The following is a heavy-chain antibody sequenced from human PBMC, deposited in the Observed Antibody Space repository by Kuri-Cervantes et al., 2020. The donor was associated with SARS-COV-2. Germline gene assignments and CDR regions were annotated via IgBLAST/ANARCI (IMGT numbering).Heavy chain of an antibody. V-gene: IGHV3-30*18. CDR3: AKISLSLLNCDLFGGSQNLDALDI. D-gene: IGHD3-16*01. J-gene: IGHJ3*02. CDR2: ISYDGTKK. CDR1: GFTASSNY. Sequence: GESLKISCAASGFTASSNYMSWVRQAPAKGLEWVAVISYDGTKKFYGGSVKGRFTISRDSSKNTLYLQMNSLRHEDTAVYYCAKISLSLLNCDLFGGSQNLDALDIWGQGTMVTVSS.